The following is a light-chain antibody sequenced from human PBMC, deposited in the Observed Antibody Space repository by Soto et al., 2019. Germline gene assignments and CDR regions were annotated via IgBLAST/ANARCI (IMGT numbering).Light chain of an antibody. V-gene: IGKV3-11*01. CDR2: DVS. J-gene: IGKJ4*01. Sequence: EIVLTPSQATLSFSPWERASLSCRASQSVGTYLAWYQQKPGQAPRLLIYDVSTRATGIPARFSGSGSGTDFTLAISSLEPEDFAVYYCQKRRNWPLTFGGGTKVDIK. CDR1: QSVGTY. CDR3: QKRRNWPLT.